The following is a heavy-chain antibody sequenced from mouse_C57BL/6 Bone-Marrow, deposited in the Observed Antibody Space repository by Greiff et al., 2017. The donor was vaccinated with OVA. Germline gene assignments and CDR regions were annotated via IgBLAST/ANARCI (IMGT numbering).Heavy chain of an antibody. CDR3: ARDNYGSSLDY. V-gene: IGHV7-1*01. CDR2: IRNKANDYTT. D-gene: IGHD1-1*01. CDR1: GFTFSDFY. J-gene: IGHJ4*01. Sequence: EVMLEESGGGLVQSGRSLRLSCATSGFTFSDFYMEWVRQAPGKGLEWIAVIRNKANDYTTDYSASVKGRFTVSRDTSESILYLQMNALRAEDTAIYDGARDNYGSSLDYWGQGTSVTVSS.